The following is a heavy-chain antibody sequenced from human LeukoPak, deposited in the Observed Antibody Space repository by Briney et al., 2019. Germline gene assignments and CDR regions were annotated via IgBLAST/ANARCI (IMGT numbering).Heavy chain of an antibody. CDR2: IYSGGST. CDR1: GFTVSSNY. D-gene: IGHD5-18*01. J-gene: IGHJ4*02. Sequence: GGSLRLSCAASGFTVSSNYMSWVRQAPGKGLEWVSVIYSGGSTYYADSVKGRFTISRDNSKNTLYLQMNSLRAEDTAVYYCARDRTRGYSYGPLDYWGQGTLVTVSS. V-gene: IGHV3-53*01. CDR3: ARDRTRGYSYGPLDY.